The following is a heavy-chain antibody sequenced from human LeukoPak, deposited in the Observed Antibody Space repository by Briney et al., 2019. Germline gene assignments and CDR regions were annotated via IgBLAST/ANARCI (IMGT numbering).Heavy chain of an antibody. CDR2: INPDGGVT. CDR3: ARGPNHYYYMDF. Sequence: GASVKVSCKASGYSFTGYYIHWVRQAPGQGLGWMGWINPDGGVTKSAQNFQGRVTMTRDKSINTVYMELSGLTSDDTALYYCARGPNHYYYMDFWGTGTTVSVSS. J-gene: IGHJ6*03. D-gene: IGHD2-8*01. CDR1: GYSFTGYY. V-gene: IGHV1-2*02.